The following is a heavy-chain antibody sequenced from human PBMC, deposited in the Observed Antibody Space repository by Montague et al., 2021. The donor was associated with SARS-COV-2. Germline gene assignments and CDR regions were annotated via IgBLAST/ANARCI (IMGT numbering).Heavy chain of an antibody. D-gene: IGHD3-10*01. CDR1: GYSFTSYW. J-gene: IGHJ4*02. CDR3: ARLSYYGSGGYPFDY. V-gene: IGHV5-51*01. CDR2: IYPDDSDT. Sequence: QSGAEVKKPGESLKISCKGSGYSFTSYWVGWVRQMPGKGLEWMGIIYPDDSDTRYSPSFQGQVTISADKSISTAYLQWSSLKASDTAMYYCARLSYYGSGGYPFDYWGQGTLVTASS.